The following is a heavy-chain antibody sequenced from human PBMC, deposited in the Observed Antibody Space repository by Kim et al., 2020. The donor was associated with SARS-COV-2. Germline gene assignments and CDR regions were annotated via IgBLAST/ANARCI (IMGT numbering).Heavy chain of an antibody. Sequence: GSTYYADSVKGRFTISRDNSKNTLYLQMNSLRAEDTAVYYCAKGIAVVDYWGQGTLVTVSS. D-gene: IGHD6-19*01. CDR2: GST. J-gene: IGHJ4*02. V-gene: IGHV3-23*01. CDR3: AKGIAVVDY.